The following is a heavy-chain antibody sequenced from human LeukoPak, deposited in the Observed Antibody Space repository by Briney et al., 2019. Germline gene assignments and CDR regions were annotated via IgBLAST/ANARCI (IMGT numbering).Heavy chain of an antibody. J-gene: IGHJ4*02. CDR3: ARHGSSVDY. D-gene: IGHD6-6*01. V-gene: IGHV4-39*01. CDR2: IYYSGST. Sequence: SETLSLTCTVSGGSIGSSSYYWGWIRQPPGKGLEWIGSIYYSGSTNYNPSLKSRVTISVDASKNQFSLKLSSVTAADTAVYYCARHGSSVDYWGQGTLVTVSS. CDR1: GGSIGSSSYY.